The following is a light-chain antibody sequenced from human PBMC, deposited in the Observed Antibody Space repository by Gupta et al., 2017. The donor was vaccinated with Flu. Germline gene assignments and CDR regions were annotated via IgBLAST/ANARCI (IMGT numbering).Light chain of an antibody. CDR1: SSDVGGYNY. V-gene: IGLV2-11*03. CDR3: CSYAGSAHVV. J-gene: IGLJ2*01. CDR2: DVS. Sequence: SVTISWTGTSSDVGGYNYVSWYQQHPGKAPKLMVCDVSKRAAGVPDRFSGSKSGNTASLTISGLQAEEEADYYCCSYAGSAHVVFGGGTKLTVL.